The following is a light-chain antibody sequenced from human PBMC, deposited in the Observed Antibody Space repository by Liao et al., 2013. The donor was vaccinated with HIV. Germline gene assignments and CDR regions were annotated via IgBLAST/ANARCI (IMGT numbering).Light chain of an antibody. CDR3: QAWDNRTGV. Sequence: SYELTQPPSVSVAPGKTARITCGGNNIGSKSVHWYQQKPGQAPVLVIYYDSDRPSGIPGRFSGSNSGNTATLTISGTQSMDEADFYCQAWDNRTGVFGTGTRITVL. V-gene: IGLV3-21*01. CDR1: NIGSKS. J-gene: IGLJ1*01. CDR2: YDS.